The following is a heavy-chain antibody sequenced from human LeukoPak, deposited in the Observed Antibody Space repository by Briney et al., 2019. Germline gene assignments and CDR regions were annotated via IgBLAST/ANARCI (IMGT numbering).Heavy chain of an antibody. V-gene: IGHV4-28*01. CDR2: IYYSGST. CDR3: ARRNGYCSGGSCYSLSAFDI. CDR1: GYSISSSNW. Sequence: PSDTLSLTCAVSGYSISSSNWWGWIRQPPGKGLEWIGYIYYSGSTNYNPSLKSRVTMSVDTSKNQFSLKLSSVTAVDTAVYYCARRNGYCSGGSCYSLSAFDIWGQGTMVTVSS. D-gene: IGHD2-15*01. J-gene: IGHJ3*02.